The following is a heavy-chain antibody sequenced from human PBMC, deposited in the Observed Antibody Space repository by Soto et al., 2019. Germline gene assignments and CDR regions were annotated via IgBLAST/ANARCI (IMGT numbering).Heavy chain of an antibody. CDR3: AHGSGWLFDF. CDR2: IYWDDDN. Sequence: QITLKESGPTLVKPTQTLTLTCTFSGFSLTSNAVGVGWFRQPPGKALEWLALIYWDDDNHYSPSLKSRLTFTKDTCKNQVVLIMTNMDPVDIATYYCAHGSGWLFDFWGQGTLVTVSS. CDR1: GFSLTSNAVG. D-gene: IGHD6-19*01. J-gene: IGHJ4*02. V-gene: IGHV2-5*02.